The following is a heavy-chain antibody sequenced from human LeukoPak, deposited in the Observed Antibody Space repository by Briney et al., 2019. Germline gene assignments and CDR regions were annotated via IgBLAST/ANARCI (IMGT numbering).Heavy chain of an antibody. CDR1: GFTVTTDH. Sequence: PRGSLRLSCAASGFTVTTDHMSWVRQAAGKGLECVSVIYSAGSTSHADSVKGRFTISRDNSKNTVHLQMNSLRAEDTAVYYCARVWELSFDYWGQGTLVTVSS. V-gene: IGHV3-53*01. J-gene: IGHJ4*02. CDR2: IYSAGST. D-gene: IGHD1-26*01. CDR3: ARVWELSFDY.